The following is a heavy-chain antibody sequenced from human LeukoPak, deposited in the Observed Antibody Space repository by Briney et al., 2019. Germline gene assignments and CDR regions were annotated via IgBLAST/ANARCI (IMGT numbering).Heavy chain of an antibody. D-gene: IGHD3-22*01. V-gene: IGHV3-21*01. CDR3: ARDRVGSGYYFDY. J-gene: IGHJ4*02. CDR2: IGTSTSYI. CDR1: GFTFSTYI. Sequence: PGGSLRLSCAASGFTFSTYIMNWVRQTPGKGLEWVSSIGTSTSYIYYADSVKGRFTISRDNAKNSLYLEMNSLRAEDTAVFYCARDRVGSGYYFDYWGQGTLVTVSS.